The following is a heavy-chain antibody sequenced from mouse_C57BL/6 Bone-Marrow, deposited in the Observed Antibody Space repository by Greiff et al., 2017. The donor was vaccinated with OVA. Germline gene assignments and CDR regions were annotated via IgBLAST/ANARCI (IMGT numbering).Heavy chain of an antibody. V-gene: IGHV2-6*01. CDR1: GFSLTSYG. CDR3: ASLYYSNYDWFAY. D-gene: IGHD2-5*01. Sequence: VQGVESGPGLVAPSQSLSITCTVSGFSLTSYGVDWVRQSPGKGLEWLGVIWGVGSTNYNSALKSRLSISKDNSKSQVFLKMNSLQTDDTAMYYCASLYYSNYDWFAYWGQGTLVTVSA. J-gene: IGHJ3*01. CDR2: IWGVGST.